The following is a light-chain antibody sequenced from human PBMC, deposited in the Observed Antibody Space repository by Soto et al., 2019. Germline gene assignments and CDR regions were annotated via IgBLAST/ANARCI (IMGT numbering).Light chain of an antibody. CDR1: QSISSW. V-gene: IGKV1-5*01. J-gene: IGKJ4*01. Sequence: DIPMTQSPSTLSASVGDRVTITCRASQSISSWLAWYQQKPGKAPKLLIYDASSLESGVQSRFSGSGSGTEFTLTISSLQPDDFATYYCQQYNSYPLTFGGGTKVEIK. CDR3: QQYNSYPLT. CDR2: DAS.